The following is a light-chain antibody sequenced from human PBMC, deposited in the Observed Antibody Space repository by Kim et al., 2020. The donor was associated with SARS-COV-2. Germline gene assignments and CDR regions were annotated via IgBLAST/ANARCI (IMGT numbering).Light chain of an antibody. J-gene: IGKJ4*01. CDR1: ISNY. CDR2: DAS. Sequence: ISNYLNWYQQKPGKAPKLLIYDASKLETGVPSRFSGSGYGTDFTLTISSLHPEDLATYYCQQYENLPLTFGGGTTVDIK. CDR3: QQYENLPLT. V-gene: IGKV1-33*01.